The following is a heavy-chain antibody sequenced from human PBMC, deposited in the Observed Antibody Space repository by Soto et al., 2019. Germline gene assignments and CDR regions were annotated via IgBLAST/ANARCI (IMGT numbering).Heavy chain of an antibody. J-gene: IGHJ4*02. V-gene: IGHV3-21*01. CDR1: GFTFSSYS. D-gene: IGHD3-22*01. CDR3: ARVKGYYDSSGYSY. CDR2: ISSSSSYI. Sequence: EGSLRLSCAASGFTFSSYSMNWVRQAPGKGLEWVSSISSSSSYIYYADSVKCRFTISRDNAKNSLYLQMNSLRAEDTAVYYCARVKGYYDSSGYSYWGQGTLVTVSS.